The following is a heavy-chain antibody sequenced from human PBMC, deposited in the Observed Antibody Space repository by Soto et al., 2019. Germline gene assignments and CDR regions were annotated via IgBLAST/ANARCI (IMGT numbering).Heavy chain of an antibody. Sequence: PGGSLRLSCAPCGFTFSSYAMSWVRQAPGKGLEWVSAISGSGSSTYYADSVKGRFTISRDNSKNTLYLQMNSLRAEDTAVYYCAKHQVVPDAFDIWRQGTMVT. CDR3: AKHQVVPDAFDI. CDR2: ISGSGSST. J-gene: IGHJ3*02. D-gene: IGHD6-13*01. V-gene: IGHV3-23*01. CDR1: GFTFSSYA.